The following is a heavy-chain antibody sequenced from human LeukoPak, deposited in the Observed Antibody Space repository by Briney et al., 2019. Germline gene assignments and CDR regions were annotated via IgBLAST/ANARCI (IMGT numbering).Heavy chain of an antibody. V-gene: IGHV3-48*01. CDR3: AREGGWTYGMDV. J-gene: IGHJ6*02. Sequence: HPGGSLRLSCAASGFTFSSYSMNWVRQAPGKGLEWVSYISSSSSPIYYADSVKGRSTISRDNAKKSLYLQMNSLRAEDTAVYYCAREGGWTYGMDVWGQGTTVTVSS. CDR1: GFTFSSYS. D-gene: IGHD6-19*01. CDR2: ISSSSSPI.